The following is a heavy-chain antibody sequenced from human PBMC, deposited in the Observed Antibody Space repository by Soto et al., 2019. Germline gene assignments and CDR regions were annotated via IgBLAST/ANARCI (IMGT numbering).Heavy chain of an antibody. CDR1: GGSIISGGYY. J-gene: IGHJ4*02. V-gene: IGHV4-31*03. Sequence: QVQLQESGPGLVKPSQTLSLTCTVSGGSIISGGYYWTWIRQLPGRGLEWIGHTYYSGSTYSNPSLKSRVTMSLNTSENQFSLKLTSVTAADTAVYYCARAPTFGGVVALDYWGQGTLVTVSS. CDR3: ARAPTFGGVVALDY. D-gene: IGHD3-16*02. CDR2: TYYSGST.